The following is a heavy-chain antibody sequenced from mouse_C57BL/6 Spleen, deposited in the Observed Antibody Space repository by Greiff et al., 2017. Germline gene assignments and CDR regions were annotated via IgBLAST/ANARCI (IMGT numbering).Heavy chain of an antibody. D-gene: IGHD1-1*01. Sequence: EVKLMESGGGLVKPGGSLKLSCAASGFTFSDYGMHWVRQAPEQGLEWVAYISSGSSTIYYADTVKGRFTISRDNAKNTLFLQMTSLRSEDTALYYCARHYYGSSLDYWGQGTTLTVSS. V-gene: IGHV5-17*01. CDR1: GFTFSDYG. J-gene: IGHJ2*01. CDR3: ARHYYGSSLDY. CDR2: ISSGSSTI.